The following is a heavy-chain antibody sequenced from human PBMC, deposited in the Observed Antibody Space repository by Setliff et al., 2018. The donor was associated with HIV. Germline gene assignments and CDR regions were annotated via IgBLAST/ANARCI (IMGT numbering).Heavy chain of an antibody. CDR1: GYTFTDYY. Sequence: AASVKVSCKASGYTFTDYYIHWVRQAPGQGLEWMGRINPNNGGTNYAQKFQGRVTMTRDTSISTAYMELSRLRSDDTAVYYCARDGYYDSSGYSAFDIRGQGTMVTVSS. J-gene: IGHJ3*02. CDR3: ARDGYYDSSGYSAFDI. CDR2: INPNNGGT. D-gene: IGHD3-22*01. V-gene: IGHV1-2*06.